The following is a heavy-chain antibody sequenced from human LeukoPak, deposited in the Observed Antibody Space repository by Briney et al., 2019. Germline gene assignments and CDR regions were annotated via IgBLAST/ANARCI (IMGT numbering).Heavy chain of an antibody. CDR3: AKGSSGYFADL. CDR1: GFIFNNFG. V-gene: IGHV3-23*01. CDR2: ISNDGGGT. D-gene: IGHD3-22*01. Sequence: PGGSLRLSCAASGFIFNNFGLIWVRQAPGKGLEWVSAISNDGGGTMYADFVKGRFTISRDNSKNTLFLQMNSLRAEDTALYYCAKGSSGYFADLWGQGTLVTVSS. J-gene: IGHJ5*02.